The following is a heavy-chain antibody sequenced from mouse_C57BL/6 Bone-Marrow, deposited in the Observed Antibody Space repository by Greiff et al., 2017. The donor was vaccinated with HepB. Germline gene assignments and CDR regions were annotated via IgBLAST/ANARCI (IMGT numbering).Heavy chain of an antibody. Sequence: EVQLQQSGPELVKPGASVKISCKASGYTFTDYYMNWVKQSHGKSLEWIGDINPNNGGTSYNQKFKGKATLTVDKSSSTAYMELRSLTSEDSAVYYCARGTAQGFAYWGQGTLVTVSA. CDR1: GYTFTDYY. CDR2: INPNNGGT. V-gene: IGHV1-26*01. D-gene: IGHD3-2*02. J-gene: IGHJ3*01. CDR3: ARGTAQGFAY.